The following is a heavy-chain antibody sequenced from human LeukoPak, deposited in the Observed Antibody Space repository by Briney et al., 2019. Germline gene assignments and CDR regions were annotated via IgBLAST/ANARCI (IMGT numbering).Heavy chain of an antibody. Sequence: SVKVSCKASGGTFSGYAISWVRQAPGQGLEWMGRIIPIFGTANYAQKFQGRVTITTDESTSTAHMELSSLRSEDTAVYYCARVPLSGYYDSSGYMSYWGQGTLVTVSS. V-gene: IGHV1-69*05. CDR3: ARVPLSGYYDSSGYMSY. CDR1: GGTFSGYA. CDR2: IIPIFGTA. J-gene: IGHJ4*02. D-gene: IGHD3-22*01.